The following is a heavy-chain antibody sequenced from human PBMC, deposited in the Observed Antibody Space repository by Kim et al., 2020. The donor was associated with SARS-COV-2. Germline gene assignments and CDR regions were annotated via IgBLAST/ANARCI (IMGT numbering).Heavy chain of an antibody. CDR1: GYTLTELS. V-gene: IGHV1-24*01. Sequence: ASVKVSCKVSGYTLTELSMHWVRQAPGKGLEWMGGFDPEDGETIYAQKFQGRVTMTEDTSTDTAYMGLSSLRSEDTAVYYCATSPSIAAASWFDPWGQGTLVTVSS. D-gene: IGHD6-13*01. J-gene: IGHJ5*02. CDR2: FDPEDGET. CDR3: ATSPSIAAASWFDP.